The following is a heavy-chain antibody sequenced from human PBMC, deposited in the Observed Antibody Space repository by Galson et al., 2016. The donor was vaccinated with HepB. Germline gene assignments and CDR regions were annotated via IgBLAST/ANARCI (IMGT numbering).Heavy chain of an antibody. CDR3: AKDEGFYNGMDF. CDR1: GGSVSSASHY. V-gene: IGHV4-61*01. CDR2: ISDSEST. D-gene: IGHD2-2*02. Sequence: SETLSLTCTVSGGSVSSASHYWSWVRQPTGKGLEWIGYISDSESTNYNPSLKGRVTISLDRSKNQFSLRLNSVIAADTAVCYCAKDEGFYNGMDFWGQGTTVTVSS. J-gene: IGHJ6*02.